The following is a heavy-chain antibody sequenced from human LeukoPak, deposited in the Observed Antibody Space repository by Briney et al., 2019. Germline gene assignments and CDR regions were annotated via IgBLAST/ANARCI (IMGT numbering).Heavy chain of an antibody. CDR1: GGSISSYY. J-gene: IGHJ4*02. CDR3: ARSGPIGGLLGY. V-gene: IGHV4-59*08. D-gene: IGHD3-16*01. Sequence: PSETLSLTCTVSGGSISSYYWSWIRQPPGKGLEWIGYIYYSGSTNYNPSLKSRVTISVDTSKNQFSLKLSSVTAAYTAVYYCARSGPIGGLLGYWGQGTLVTVSS. CDR2: IYYSGST.